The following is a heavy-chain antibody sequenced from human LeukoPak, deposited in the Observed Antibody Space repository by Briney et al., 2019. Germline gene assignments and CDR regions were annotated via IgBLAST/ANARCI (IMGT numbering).Heavy chain of an antibody. CDR3: ASVGIVGAFDI. CDR1: GGSISSYY. CDR2: INHSGST. Sequence: SETLSLTCTVSGGSISSYYWSWIRQPPGKGLEWIGEINHSGSTNYNPSLKSRVTISVDTSKNQFSLKLSSVTAADTAVYYCASVGIVGAFDIWGQGTMVTVSS. J-gene: IGHJ3*02. D-gene: IGHD1-26*01. V-gene: IGHV4-34*01.